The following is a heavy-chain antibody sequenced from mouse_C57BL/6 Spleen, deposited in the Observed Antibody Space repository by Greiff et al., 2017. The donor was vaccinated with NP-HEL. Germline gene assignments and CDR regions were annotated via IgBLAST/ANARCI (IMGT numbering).Heavy chain of an antibody. CDR1: GFNIKDDY. Sequence: VQLQQSGAELVRPGASVKLSCTASGFNIKDDYMHWVKQRPEQGLEWIGWIDPENGDTEYASKFQGKATITADTASNTAYLQLSSLTSEDTAVYYGTRDYYGSSYGFAYWGQGTLVTVSA. CDR2: IDPENGDT. D-gene: IGHD1-1*01. CDR3: TRDYYGSSYGFAY. J-gene: IGHJ3*01. V-gene: IGHV14-4*01.